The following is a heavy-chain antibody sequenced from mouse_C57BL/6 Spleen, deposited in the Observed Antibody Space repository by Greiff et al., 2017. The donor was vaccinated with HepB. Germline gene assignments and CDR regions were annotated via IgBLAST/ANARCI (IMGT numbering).Heavy chain of an antibody. CDR2: IYPGSGST. V-gene: IGHV1-55*01. J-gene: IGHJ2*01. D-gene: IGHD2-4*01. Sequence: VQLQQPGAELVKPGASVKMSCKASGYTFTSYWITWVKQRPGQGLEWIGDIYPGSGSTNYNEKFKSKATLTVDTSSSTAYMQLSSLTSEDSAVYYCARDDYDEKYFDYWGQGTTLTVSS. CDR3: ARDDYDEKYFDY. CDR1: GYTFTSYW.